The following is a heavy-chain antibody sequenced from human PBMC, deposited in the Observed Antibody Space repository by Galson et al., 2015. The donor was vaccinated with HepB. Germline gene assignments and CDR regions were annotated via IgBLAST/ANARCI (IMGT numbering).Heavy chain of an antibody. V-gene: IGHV1-69*13. CDR2: IIPIFGIA. D-gene: IGHD3-10*01. Sequence: SVKVSCKASGGTFSSYAISWVRQAPGQGLEWMGGIIPIFGIANYAQKFQGRVTITADESTSTAYMELSSLRSEDTAVYYCASDLYGSAPTDAFDIWGQGTMVTISS. CDR3: ASDLYGSAPTDAFDI. CDR1: GGTFSSYA. J-gene: IGHJ3*02.